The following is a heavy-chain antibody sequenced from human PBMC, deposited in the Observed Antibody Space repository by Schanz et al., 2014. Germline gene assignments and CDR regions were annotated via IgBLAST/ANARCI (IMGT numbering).Heavy chain of an antibody. CDR2: IKHDGSVK. CDR3: ARGRVLES. CDR1: TFTFDHYA. J-gene: IGHJ5*02. V-gene: IGHV3-7*02. D-gene: IGHD1-1*01. Sequence: VQLVESGGGLVQPGGSLRLSCSASTFTFDHYAMSWVRQAPGKGPEWVANIKHDGSVKDYVDSVEGRFTISRDNAKNSLFLQMNSLRPEDTAVYYCARGRVLESWGQGTLXTVSS.